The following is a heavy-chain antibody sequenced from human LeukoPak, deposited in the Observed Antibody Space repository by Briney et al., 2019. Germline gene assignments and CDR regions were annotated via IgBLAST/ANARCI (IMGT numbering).Heavy chain of an antibody. CDR3: ARRYYYDSSGYYYDLDNWFDP. CDR2: IYYSGST. D-gene: IGHD3-22*01. CDR1: GGSISSSSYY. Sequence: SETLSLTCTVSGGSISSSSYYWGWIRQAPGKGLEWIGSIYYSGSTYYNPSLKSRVTISVDTSKNQFSLKLSSVTAADTAVYYCARRYYYDSSGYYYDLDNWFDPWGQGTLVTVSS. V-gene: IGHV4-39*01. J-gene: IGHJ5*02.